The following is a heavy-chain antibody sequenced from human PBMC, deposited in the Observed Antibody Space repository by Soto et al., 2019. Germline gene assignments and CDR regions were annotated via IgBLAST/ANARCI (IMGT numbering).Heavy chain of an antibody. J-gene: IGHJ6*02. CDR1: GGSISSSSYY. V-gene: IGHV4-39*01. Sequence: SETLSLTCTVSGGSISSSSYYWGWIRQPPGKGLEWIGSIYYSGSTYYNPSLKSRVTISVDTSKNQFSLKLSSVTAADTAVYYCARRLYYDSSGFQGGGLDVWGQGTTVTVSS. CDR2: IYYSGST. D-gene: IGHD3-22*01. CDR3: ARRLYYDSSGFQGGGLDV.